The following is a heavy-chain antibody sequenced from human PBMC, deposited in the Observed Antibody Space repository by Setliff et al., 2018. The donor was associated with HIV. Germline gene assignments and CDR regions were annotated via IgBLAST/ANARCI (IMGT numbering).Heavy chain of an antibody. J-gene: IGHJ5*02. CDR2: IYTSGST. CDR1: GGSISSGIYY. V-gene: IGHV4-61*02. Sequence: SETLSLTCTVSGGSISSGIYYWSWIRQPAGKGLEWIGRIYTSGSTKYNPSLESRVTISVDTSKNQFSLRLSSVTAADTAVYYCARTIREHLAVLWFDHWGQGTLVTVSS. D-gene: IGHD3-3*02. CDR3: ARTIREHLAVLWFDH.